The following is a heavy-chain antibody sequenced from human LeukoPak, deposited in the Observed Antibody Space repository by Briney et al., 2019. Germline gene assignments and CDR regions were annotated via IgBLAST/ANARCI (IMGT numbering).Heavy chain of an antibody. CDR2: IKQDGSEK. CDR3: ARAVAGRTLDY. D-gene: IGHD6-19*01. Sequence: GGSLRLSCAASGFTFSSYWMSWVRQAPGKGLEWVANIKQDGSEKLYVESVKGRFTISRDNAKNSLCLQMNSLIAEDTAVYYCARAVAGRTLDYWGQGTLVTVSS. CDR1: GFTFSSYW. V-gene: IGHV3-7*01. J-gene: IGHJ4*02.